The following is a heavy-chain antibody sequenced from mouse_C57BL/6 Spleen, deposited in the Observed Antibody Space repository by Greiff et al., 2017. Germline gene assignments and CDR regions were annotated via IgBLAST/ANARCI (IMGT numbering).Heavy chain of an antibody. CDR3: TRGGANWDGYYAMDY. CDR2: IYPGNSDT. J-gene: IGHJ4*01. V-gene: IGHV1-5*01. Sequence: DVQLQESGTVLARPGASVKMSCKTSGYTFTSYWMHWVKQRPGQGLEWIGAIYPGNSDTSYNQKFKGKAKLTAVTSASTAYMGLSSLTNEDSAVYYCTRGGANWDGYYAMDYWGQGTSVTVSS. CDR1: GYTFTSYW. D-gene: IGHD4-1*01.